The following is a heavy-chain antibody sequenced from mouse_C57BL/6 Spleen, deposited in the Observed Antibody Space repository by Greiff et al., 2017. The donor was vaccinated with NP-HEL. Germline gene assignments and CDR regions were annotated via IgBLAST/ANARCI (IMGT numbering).Heavy chain of an antibody. D-gene: IGHD6-5*01. CDR1: GYTFTDYY. CDR2: INPNNGGT. CDR3: ARSYPKYFGV. V-gene: IGHV1-26*01. J-gene: IGHJ1*03. Sequence: EVQLQQSGPELVKPGASVKISCKASGYTFTDYYMNWVKQSHGKSLEWIGDINPNNGGTSYNQKFKGKATLTVDKSSSTAYMELRSLTSEDSAVYYCARSYPKYFGVWGTGTTVTVSS.